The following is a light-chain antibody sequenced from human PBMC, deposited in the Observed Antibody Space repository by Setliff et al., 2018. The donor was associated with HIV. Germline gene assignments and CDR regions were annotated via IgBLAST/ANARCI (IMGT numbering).Light chain of an antibody. Sequence: QSALAQPPSVSGSPGQSITISCTGTSSDVGGYKFVSWYQQHPGKAPKLMIYEVSNRPSGVSDRFSGSKSGSTASLTISGLQAEDEADYYCGSYTSTTSYVFGSGTKVTVL. V-gene: IGLV2-14*01. CDR2: EVS. J-gene: IGLJ1*01. CDR1: SSDVGGYKF. CDR3: GSYTSTTSYV.